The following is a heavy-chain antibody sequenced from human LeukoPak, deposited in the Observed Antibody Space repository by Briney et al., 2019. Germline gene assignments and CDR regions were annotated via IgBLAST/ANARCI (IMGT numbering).Heavy chain of an antibody. Sequence: GGSLRLSCAASGFTFSDYYMSWIRQAPGRGLEWISYISSSGTNIFYADSVRGRFTISRDNAKNSLHLQMDSLRAEDTAIYYCAKASAYDYGSGRYPAYWGQGTVVTVSS. CDR2: ISSSGTNI. V-gene: IGHV3-11*01. D-gene: IGHD3-10*01. CDR1: GFTFSDYY. J-gene: IGHJ4*02. CDR3: AKASAYDYGSGRYPAY.